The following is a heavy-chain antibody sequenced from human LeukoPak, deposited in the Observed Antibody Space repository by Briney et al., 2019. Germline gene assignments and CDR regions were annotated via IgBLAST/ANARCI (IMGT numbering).Heavy chain of an antibody. V-gene: IGHV3-21*01. D-gene: IGHD5-24*01. CDR3: ARGRHRDCYNGDY. J-gene: IGHJ4*02. Sequence: GGSLRLSCPASGFIFSSYSMNWVRQAAGKGLEWVSSISNSSSYIYYAGSVKGRFAISRDNAKNSLYLQMNSLRAEDTAVYYCARGRHRDCYNGDYGGQGTLVTFSS. CDR1: GFIFSSYS. CDR2: ISNSSSYI.